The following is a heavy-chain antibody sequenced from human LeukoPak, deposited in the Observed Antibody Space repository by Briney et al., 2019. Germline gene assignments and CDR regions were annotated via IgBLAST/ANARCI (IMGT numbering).Heavy chain of an antibody. CDR3: ARGGTPGYSSGRIDY. Sequence: PGGSLRLSCVASGFTFSSNYMNWVRQAPGKGLEWVSVIYSAGNTYYADSVKGRFTISRHNSENTLYLHMNSLRVEDTAVYFCARGGTPGYSSGRIDYWGQGTLVTVSS. V-gene: IGHV3-53*04. CDR2: IYSAGNT. D-gene: IGHD6-19*01. J-gene: IGHJ4*02. CDR1: GFTFSSNY.